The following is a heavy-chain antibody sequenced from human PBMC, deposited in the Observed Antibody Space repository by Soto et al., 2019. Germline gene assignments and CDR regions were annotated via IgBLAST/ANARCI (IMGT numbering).Heavy chain of an antibody. CDR3: AKVKSSGWYFFSY. Sequence: ASVKVSCKASGYTFTSYDINWVRQATGQGLEWMGWMNPNSGNTGYAQKFQGRVTMTRNTSISTAYMELSSLRAEDTAVYYCAKVKSSGWYFFSYWGQGTLVTVSS. CDR1: GYTFTSYD. V-gene: IGHV1-8*01. CDR2: MNPNSGNT. J-gene: IGHJ4*02. D-gene: IGHD6-19*01.